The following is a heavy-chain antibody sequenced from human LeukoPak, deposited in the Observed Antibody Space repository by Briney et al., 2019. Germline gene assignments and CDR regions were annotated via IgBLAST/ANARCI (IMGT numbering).Heavy chain of an antibody. J-gene: IGHJ4*02. CDR2: IISKAYVRTT. Sequence: PGGSLRLSCTASGFTFGDSAMSWVRQAPGKGLEWGGFIISKAYVRTTEYAASVKGRFTISRDDSKSIAYLQMNSLKTEDTAVYYCTRVGYDAWGDYWGQGTLVTVSS. CDR1: GFTFGDSA. V-gene: IGHV3-49*04. CDR3: TRVGYDAWGDY. D-gene: IGHD5-12*01.